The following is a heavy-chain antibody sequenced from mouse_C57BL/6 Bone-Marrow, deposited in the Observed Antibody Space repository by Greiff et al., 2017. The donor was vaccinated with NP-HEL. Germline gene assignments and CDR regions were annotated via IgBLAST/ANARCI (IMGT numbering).Heavy chain of an antibody. D-gene: IGHD1-1*01. CDR1: GFTFSDYG. CDR2: ISSGSSTI. V-gene: IGHV5-17*01. J-gene: IGHJ1*03. CDR3: ARTSFYYYWYFDV. Sequence: EVKLVESGGGSVKPGGSLKLSCAASGFTFSDYGMHWVRQAPEKGLEWVAYISSGSSTIYYADTVKGRFTISRDNAKNTLFLQMTSLRSEDTAMYYCARTSFYYYWYFDVWGTGTTVTVSS.